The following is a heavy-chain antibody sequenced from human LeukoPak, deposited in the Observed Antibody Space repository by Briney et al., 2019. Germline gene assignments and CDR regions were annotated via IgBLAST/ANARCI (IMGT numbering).Heavy chain of an antibody. CDR1: GSTFSSYE. CDR2: ISSSGSTI. J-gene: IGHJ4*02. Sequence: GGSLRLSCAASGSTFSSYEMNWVRQAPGKGLEWVSYISSSGSTIYYADSVKGRFTISRDNAKNSLYLQMNSLRAEDTAVYYCAREKRGIAAAGTDYWGQGTLVTVSS. V-gene: IGHV3-48*03. D-gene: IGHD6-13*01. CDR3: AREKRGIAAAGTDY.